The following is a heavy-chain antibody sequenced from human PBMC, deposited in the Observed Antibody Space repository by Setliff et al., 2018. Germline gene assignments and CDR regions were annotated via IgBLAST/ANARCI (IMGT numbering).Heavy chain of an antibody. CDR1: GGSISSGDYY. Sequence: SETLSLTCAVSGGSISSGDYYWSWIRQPPGKGLEWIGRMYTSGSTNYNPSLKSRVTISLDTSKNQFSLKLSSVTAADTAVYYCARGSSGWYSGAFDIWGQGTMVTVSS. J-gene: IGHJ3*02. D-gene: IGHD6-19*01. CDR3: ARGSSGWYSGAFDI. CDR2: MYTSGST. V-gene: IGHV4-61*02.